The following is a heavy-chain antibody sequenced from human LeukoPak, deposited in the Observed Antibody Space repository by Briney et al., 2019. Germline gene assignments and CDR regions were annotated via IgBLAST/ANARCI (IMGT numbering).Heavy chain of an antibody. CDR2: ISGSGGST. CDR3: AKLGGTSGYSYGLGAFDI. CDR1: GFTFSSYA. D-gene: IGHD5-18*01. Sequence: GGSLRLSCAASGFTFSSYAMSWVRQAPGKGLEWVSVISGSGGSTYYADSVKGRFTISRDNSKNTLYLQMNSLRVEDTAVYYCAKLGGTSGYSYGLGAFDIWGQGTMVTVSS. V-gene: IGHV3-23*01. J-gene: IGHJ3*02.